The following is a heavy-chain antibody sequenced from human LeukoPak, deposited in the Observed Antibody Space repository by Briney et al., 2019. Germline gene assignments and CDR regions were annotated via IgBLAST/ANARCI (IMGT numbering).Heavy chain of an antibody. Sequence: SGGSLRLSCAASGFTFSSYWMHWVRQAPGKGLVWVSRINGDGSSTNYADSVRGRFTISRDNAKNSLYLQMNSLRAEDTAVYYCARQYCSGGSCYSSYWGQGTLVTVSS. CDR1: GFTFSSYW. J-gene: IGHJ4*02. D-gene: IGHD2-15*01. V-gene: IGHV3-74*01. CDR2: INGDGSST. CDR3: ARQYCSGGSCYSSY.